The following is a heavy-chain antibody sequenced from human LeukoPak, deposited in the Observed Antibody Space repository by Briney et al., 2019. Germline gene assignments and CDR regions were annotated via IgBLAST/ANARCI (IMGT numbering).Heavy chain of an antibody. Sequence: PGGSLRLSCTASGFTFSAYAMHWVRQAPGKGLEWVAVMSYDGGNKYYADSVKGRFTISRDNSKNTLYLQMNSLRAEDTAVYYCARDSSGWVISTNYFDYWGQGTLVTVSS. CDR3: ARDSSGWVISTNYFDY. CDR2: MSYDGGNK. J-gene: IGHJ4*02. D-gene: IGHD6-19*01. CDR1: GFTFSAYA. V-gene: IGHV3-30*03.